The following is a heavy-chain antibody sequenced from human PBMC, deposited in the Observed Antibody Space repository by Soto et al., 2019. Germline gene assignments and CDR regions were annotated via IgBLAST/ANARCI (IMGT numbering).Heavy chain of an antibody. V-gene: IGHV3-21*01. J-gene: IGHJ6*02. D-gene: IGHD2-2*01. Sequence: GGSLRLSCAASGFTFSSYSMNWVRQAPGKGLEWVSSISSSSSYIYYADSVKGRFTISRDNAKNSLYLQMNSLRAEDTAVYYCAREGPAALRYYYGMDVWGQGTTVTVSS. CDR2: ISSSSSYI. CDR3: AREGPAALRYYYGMDV. CDR1: GFTFSSYS.